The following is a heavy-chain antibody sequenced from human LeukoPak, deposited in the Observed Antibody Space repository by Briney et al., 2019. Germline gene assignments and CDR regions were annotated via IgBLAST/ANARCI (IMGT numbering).Heavy chain of an antibody. CDR2: INWNGGST. Sequence: GGSLRLSCAASGFTFDDYGMSWVRQAPGKGLEWVSGINWNGGSTGYADSVKGRFTISRDNAENSLYLQMNSLRAEDTALYYCARVFSSSWYKCVDYWGQGTLVTVSS. J-gene: IGHJ4*02. CDR1: GFTFDDYG. D-gene: IGHD6-13*01. CDR3: ARVFSSSWYKCVDY. V-gene: IGHV3-20*04.